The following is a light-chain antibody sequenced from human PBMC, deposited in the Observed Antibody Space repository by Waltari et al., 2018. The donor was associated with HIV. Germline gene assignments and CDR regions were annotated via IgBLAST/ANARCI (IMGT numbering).Light chain of an antibody. Sequence: MVLTQSPGTLSLSPGDRAILSCRASQSVSANFLGWYPQRPGQAPRLLVHGASRRATGTPARFSCGGSGTDFTLIISRLQPEDFAVYYCQQCATSPWTFGQGTTV. CDR1: QSVSANF. J-gene: IGKJ1*01. CDR3: QQCATSPWT. V-gene: IGKV3-20*01. CDR2: GAS.